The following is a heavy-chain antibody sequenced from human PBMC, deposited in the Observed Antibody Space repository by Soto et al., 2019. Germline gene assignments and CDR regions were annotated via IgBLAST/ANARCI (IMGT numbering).Heavy chain of an antibody. CDR2: ISYDGSNK. V-gene: IGHV3-30*18. CDR1: GFTFSSYD. Sequence: QVQLVESGGGVVQPGRSLRLSCAASGFTFSSYDMHWVRQAPGKGLEWVAIISYDGSNKYSADSVKGRFTISRDNSKNTLYLQMNSLRAEDTAVYYCAKEGLAVAGGDYWGQGTLVTVSS. J-gene: IGHJ4*02. CDR3: AKEGLAVAGGDY. D-gene: IGHD6-19*01.